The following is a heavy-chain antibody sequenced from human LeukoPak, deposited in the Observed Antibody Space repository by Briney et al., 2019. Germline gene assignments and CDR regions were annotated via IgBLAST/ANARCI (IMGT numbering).Heavy chain of an antibody. CDR2: IIPIFGTA. Sequence: PSVKVSCKASGGTFSSYAISWVRQAPGQGLEWMGGIIPIFGTANYAQKFQGRVTITADESTSTAYMELSSLRSEDTAVYYCARDSSGWYYFDYWGQGTLVTVSS. CDR3: ARDSSGWYYFDY. J-gene: IGHJ4*02. CDR1: GGTFSSYA. D-gene: IGHD6-19*01. V-gene: IGHV1-69*13.